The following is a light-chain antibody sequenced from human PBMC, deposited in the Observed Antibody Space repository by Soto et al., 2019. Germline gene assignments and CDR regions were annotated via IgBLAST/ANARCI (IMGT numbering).Light chain of an antibody. CDR1: SSDVGSYNL. CDR3: SSYSSTTLV. J-gene: IGLJ1*01. CDR2: EVR. V-gene: IGLV2-14*02. Sequence: QSVLTQPASVSGSPGQSITISCTGTSSDVGSYNLVSWYQQHPGKAPKLMIYEVRNRPSGVSNRFSGSKSGNTASLTISGLQAEDEADYYCSSYSSTTLVFGTGTKLTVL.